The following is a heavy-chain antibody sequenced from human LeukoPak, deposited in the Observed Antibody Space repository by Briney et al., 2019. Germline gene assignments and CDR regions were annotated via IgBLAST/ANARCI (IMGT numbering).Heavy chain of an antibody. CDR2: INWNGGST. Sequence: GGSLRLSCAASGFTFDDYGVSWVRQAPGKGLEWVSGINWNGGSTGYADSVKGRFTLSRDNAKNSLYLQMNSLRAEDTAVYYCARDSSHCSGGSCYTYFDYWGQGTLVTVSS. CDR1: GFTFDDYG. D-gene: IGHD2-15*01. CDR3: ARDSSHCSGGSCYTYFDY. V-gene: IGHV3-20*04. J-gene: IGHJ4*02.